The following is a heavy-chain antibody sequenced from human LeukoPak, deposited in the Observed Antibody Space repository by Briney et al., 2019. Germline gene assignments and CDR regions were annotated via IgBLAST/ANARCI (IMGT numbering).Heavy chain of an antibody. D-gene: IGHD2-8*01. CDR3: AKDGALGMLYYYYYYMDV. V-gene: IGHV3-30*18. CDR1: GFTFSSYG. Sequence: PGRSLRLSCAASGFTFSSYGMHWVRQAPGKGLEWVAVMSYDGSNKYYADSVKGRFTISRDNSKNTLYLQMNSLRAEDTAVYYCAKDGALGMLYYYYYYMDVWGKGTTVTVSS. CDR2: MSYDGSNK. J-gene: IGHJ6*03.